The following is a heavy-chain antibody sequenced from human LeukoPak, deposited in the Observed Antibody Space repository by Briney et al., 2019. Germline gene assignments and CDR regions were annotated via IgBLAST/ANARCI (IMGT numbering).Heavy chain of an antibody. V-gene: IGHV3-66*02. J-gene: IGHJ5*02. D-gene: IGHD3-3*01. CDR1: GFTFSSNY. CDR2: IYSGGST. CDR3: ARSITIFGVVIGWFDP. Sequence: GGSLRLSCAASGFTFSSNYMSWVRQAPGKGLEWVSVIYSGGSTYYSDSVKGRFTISRDISKNTLYLQMNSLRADDTAVYYCARSITIFGVVIGWFDPWGQGTLVTGSS.